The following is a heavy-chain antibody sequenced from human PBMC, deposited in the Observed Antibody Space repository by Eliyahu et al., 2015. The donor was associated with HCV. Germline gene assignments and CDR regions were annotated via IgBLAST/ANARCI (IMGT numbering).Heavy chain of an antibody. J-gene: IGHJ6*04. CDR3: ARDSGYCSSTSCRNYGMDV. CDR2: IYYSGST. Sequence: LEWIGYIYYSGSTYYNPSLKSRVTISVDTSKNQFSLKLSSVTAADTAVYYCARDSGYCSSTSCRNYGMDVWGKGTTVTVSS. D-gene: IGHD2-2*01. V-gene: IGHV4-31*02.